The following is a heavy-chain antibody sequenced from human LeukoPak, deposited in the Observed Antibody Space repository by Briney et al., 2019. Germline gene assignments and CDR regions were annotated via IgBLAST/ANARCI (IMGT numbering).Heavy chain of an antibody. CDR2: ISYDGSNK. CDR3: ASGKYYYDGSGYYNY. V-gene: IGHV3-30*03. J-gene: IGHJ4*02. D-gene: IGHD3-22*01. CDR1: GFTFSSYG. Sequence: PGRSLRLSCAASGFTFSSYGMHWVRQAPGKGLKWVAVISYDGSNKYYADSVKGRFTISRDNSKNTLYLQMNSLRAEDTAVYYCASGKYYYDGSGYYNYWGQGTLVTVSS.